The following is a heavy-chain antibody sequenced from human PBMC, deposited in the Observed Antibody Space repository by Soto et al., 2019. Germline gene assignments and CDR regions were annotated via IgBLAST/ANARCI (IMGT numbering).Heavy chain of an antibody. CDR1: GGSISSGDYY. D-gene: IGHD3-3*01. CDR2: IYYSGST. CDR3: ARDNILGILYGGMDV. Sequence: SETLSLTCAVSGGSISSGDYYWSWIPQPPGKGLEWIGYIYYSGSTYYNLSLKSRVTISVDTSKNQFSLKLGSVTAADTAVYYCARDNILGILYGGMDVWGQGTTVTVSS. V-gene: IGHV4-30-4*01. J-gene: IGHJ6*02.